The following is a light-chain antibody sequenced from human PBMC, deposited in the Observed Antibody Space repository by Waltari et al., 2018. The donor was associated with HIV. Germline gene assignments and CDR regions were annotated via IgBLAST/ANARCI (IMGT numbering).Light chain of an antibody. J-gene: IGLJ1*01. Sequence: QSALTQPASVSGSPGQSLTISCTGTNSDVGAYDFVSWYQQHPGKAPHLPIYKSFPRTSGISDRSSASRSGNTASLTISGLQPEDEADYDCCAYASTNSPYYIFGGGTTVT. V-gene: IGLV2-14*01. CDR3: CAYASTNSPYYI. CDR1: NSDVGAYDF. CDR2: KSF.